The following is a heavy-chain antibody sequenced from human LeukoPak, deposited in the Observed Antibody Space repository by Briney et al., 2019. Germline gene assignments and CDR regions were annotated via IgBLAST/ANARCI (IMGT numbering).Heavy chain of an antibody. V-gene: IGHV3-33*01. CDR1: GFTFSSYG. CDR2: IWYDGSNK. J-gene: IGHJ6*02. CDR3: ARGFLRHCSGGSCYGMDV. D-gene: IGHD2-15*01. Sequence: PGGSLRLSCAASGFTFSSYGMHWVRQAPGKGLEWVAVIWYDGSNKYYADSVKGRFTISRDNSKNTLYLQMNSLRAEDTAVYYCARGFLRHCSGGSCYGMDVWGQGTTVTVSS.